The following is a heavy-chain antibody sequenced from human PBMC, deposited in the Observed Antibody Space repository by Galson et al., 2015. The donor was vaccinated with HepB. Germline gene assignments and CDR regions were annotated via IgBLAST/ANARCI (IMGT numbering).Heavy chain of an antibody. CDR2: IDWDDDK. J-gene: IGHJ4*02. Sequence: PALVKPTQTLKLTCSFSGFSLSTPKMRVSWIRQPPGKALEWLARIDWDDDKFYSTSLKTRLTVSKDTSTNQVVLTVTNMAPVDTATYYCARETYDGLFDYWGPGTLVTVSS. CDR3: ARETYDGLFDY. V-gene: IGHV2-70*04. D-gene: IGHD3-16*01. CDR1: GFSLSTPKMR.